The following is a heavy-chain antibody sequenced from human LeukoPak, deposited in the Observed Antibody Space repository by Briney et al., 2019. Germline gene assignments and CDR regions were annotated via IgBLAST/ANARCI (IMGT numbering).Heavy chain of an antibody. Sequence: ASVKVSCKASGYTFTSYGISWVRQAPGQGLEWMGWINPNSGGTNYAQKFQGRVTMTRDTSISTAYMELSRLRSDDTAVYYCARTVSSGLGYYYYYMDVWGKGTTVTISS. V-gene: IGHV1-2*02. CDR2: INPNSGGT. J-gene: IGHJ6*03. CDR1: GYTFTSYG. D-gene: IGHD3-10*01. CDR3: ARTVSSGLGYYYYYMDV.